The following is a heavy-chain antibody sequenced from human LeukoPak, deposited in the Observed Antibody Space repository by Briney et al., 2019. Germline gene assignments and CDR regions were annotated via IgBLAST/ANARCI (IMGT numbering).Heavy chain of an antibody. V-gene: IGHV1-8*01. Sequence: ASVRVSCKDSGYTFTGYDINWVRQATGQGLEWMGWMNPNTGDTGYAQKFQGRVTMTRNSSIDTAYMELSGLRSEDTAVYYCTRGSLSGSSRDYWGQGTLLTVSS. CDR1: GYTFTGYD. CDR2: MNPNTGDT. D-gene: IGHD1-26*01. CDR3: TRGSLSGSSRDY. J-gene: IGHJ4*02.